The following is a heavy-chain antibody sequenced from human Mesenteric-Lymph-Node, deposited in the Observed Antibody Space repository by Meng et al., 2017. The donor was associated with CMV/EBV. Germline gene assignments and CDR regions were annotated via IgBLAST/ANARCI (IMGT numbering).Heavy chain of an antibody. J-gene: IGHJ4*02. Sequence: GGSLRLSCAASGFTFSSYAMSWVRQAPGKGLEWVSAISGSGGSTYYADSVKGRFTISRDNARNSLYLQMDSLRAEDTAVYYCARDQVAPRITMVRGALGLDYWGQGTLVTVSS. CDR1: GFTFSSYA. CDR3: ARDQVAPRITMVRGALGLDY. CDR2: ISGSGGST. D-gene: IGHD3-10*01. V-gene: IGHV3-23*01.